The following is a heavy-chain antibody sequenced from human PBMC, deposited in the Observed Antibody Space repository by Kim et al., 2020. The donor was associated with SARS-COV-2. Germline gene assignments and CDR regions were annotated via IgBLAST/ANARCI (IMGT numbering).Heavy chain of an antibody. J-gene: IGHJ4*02. CDR3: AKDSYYGSGSYWDY. V-gene: IGHV3-9*01. Sequence: ADAVNGLFSICRNNAKNSLYLQMNSLRAEDTALYYCAKDSYYGSGSYWDYWGQGTLVTVSS. D-gene: IGHD3-10*01.